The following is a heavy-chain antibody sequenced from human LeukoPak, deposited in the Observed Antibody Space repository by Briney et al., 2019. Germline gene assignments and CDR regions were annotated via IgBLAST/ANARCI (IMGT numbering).Heavy chain of an antibody. D-gene: IGHD1-20*01. CDR3: ARDVNWNYCDY. V-gene: IGHV3-23*01. CDR1: GFTFSSYG. Sequence: GGTLRLSCAASGFTFSSYGMSWVRQAPGKGLEWVSAISGSGGSTYYADSVKGRFTISRDNAKNSLYLQMNSLRAEDTAVYYCARDVNWNYCDYWGHGTLVIVSS. J-gene: IGHJ4*01. CDR2: ISGSGGST.